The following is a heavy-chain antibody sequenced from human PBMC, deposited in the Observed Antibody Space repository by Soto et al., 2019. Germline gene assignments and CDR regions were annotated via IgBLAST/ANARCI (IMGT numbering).Heavy chain of an antibody. J-gene: IGHJ4*02. CDR3: ARGPREMATTDGY. Sequence: QVQLVQSGAEVKKPGSSVKVSCKASGGTFSSYAISWVRQAPGQGLEWMGGIIPIFGTANYAQKFQGRVTINADESPSTAYMELSSLRAEDTAVYYCARGPREMATTDGYWGQGTLVTVSS. CDR1: GGTFSSYA. V-gene: IGHV1-69*12. CDR2: IIPIFGTA. D-gene: IGHD1-1*01.